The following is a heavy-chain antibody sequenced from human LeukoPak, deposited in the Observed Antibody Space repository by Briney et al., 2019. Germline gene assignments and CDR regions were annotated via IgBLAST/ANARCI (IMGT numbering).Heavy chain of an antibody. Sequence: SGPTLVNPTQTLTLTCTFSGFSLSTSGMRVSWIRQPPGKALEWLARIDWDDDKFYSAFLKTRLTISKDTSKNQVILIMTNMGPVDTATYYCARIESSDAFDYWGQGTLVTVSS. D-gene: IGHD6-19*01. CDR2: IDWDDDK. CDR1: GFSLSTSGMR. J-gene: IGHJ4*02. CDR3: ARIESSDAFDY. V-gene: IGHV2-70*04.